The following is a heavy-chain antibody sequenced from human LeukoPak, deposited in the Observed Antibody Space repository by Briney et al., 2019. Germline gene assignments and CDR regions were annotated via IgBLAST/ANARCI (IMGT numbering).Heavy chain of an antibody. V-gene: IGHV4-38-2*02. Sequence: SETLSLTCTVSGYSISSGYYWGWIRQPPGKGLEWIGSIYHSGSTYYNPFLKSRVTISVDTSKNQFSLKLSSVTAADTAVYYCTRDQTPYYWGQGTLVTVSS. CDR2: IYHSGST. J-gene: IGHJ4*02. CDR3: TRDQTPYY. CDR1: GYSISSGYY.